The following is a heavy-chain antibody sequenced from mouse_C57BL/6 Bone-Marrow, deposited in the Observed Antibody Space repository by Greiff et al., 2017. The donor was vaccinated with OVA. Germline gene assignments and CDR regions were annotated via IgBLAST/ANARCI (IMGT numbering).Heavy chain of an antibody. Sequence: VQLVESGADLVKPGASVKLSCKASGYTFTDYTIHWVKQRSGQGLEWIGWFYPGRGSLKYNEKFKDTATSTSDKSSSTVYMQLSGLTSEDSAVYYCARHDERAELAWFAYWGQGTLVTVSA. J-gene: IGHJ3*01. V-gene: IGHV1-62-2*01. CDR1: GYTFTDYT. CDR2: FYPGRGSL. CDR3: ARHDERAELAWFAY. D-gene: IGHD3-3*01.